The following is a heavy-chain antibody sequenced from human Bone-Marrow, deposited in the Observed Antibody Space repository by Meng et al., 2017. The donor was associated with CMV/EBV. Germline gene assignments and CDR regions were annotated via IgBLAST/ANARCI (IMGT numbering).Heavy chain of an antibody. V-gene: IGHV3-21*01. J-gene: IGHJ4*02. CDR2: ISSSSSYI. CDR1: GFTFSSYS. CDR3: ARALQAYPTGYSSGWYPGY. Sequence: GESLKISCAASGFTFSSYSMNWVRQAPGKGLEWVSSISSSSSYIYYADSVKGRFTISRDNAKNSLYLQMNSLRAEDTAVYYCARALQAYPTGYSSGWYPGYWGQGTLVTFAS. D-gene: IGHD6-19*01.